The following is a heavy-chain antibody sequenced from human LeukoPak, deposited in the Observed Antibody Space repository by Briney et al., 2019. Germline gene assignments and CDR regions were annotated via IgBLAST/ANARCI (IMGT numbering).Heavy chain of an antibody. D-gene: IGHD2-15*01. J-gene: IGHJ6*03. CDR2: ISSNCSTI. Sequence: GGSLTLPCSASGLTFSDYYMSWIRQAPGEGLEWVSYISSNCSTIYYADSLKGRLTISRDNAKNSLYLQMNSMRAEDTAVYYCARVLRYCSGRNCYSGGLGYMDVWGKGTTV. CDR3: ARVLRYCSGRNCYSGGLGYMDV. CDR1: GLTFSDYY. V-gene: IGHV3-11*01.